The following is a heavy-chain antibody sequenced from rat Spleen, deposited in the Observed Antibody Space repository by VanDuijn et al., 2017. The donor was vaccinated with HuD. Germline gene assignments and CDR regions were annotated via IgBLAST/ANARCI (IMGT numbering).Heavy chain of an antibody. J-gene: IGHJ2*01. CDR3: TTGIQPRH. V-gene: IGHV5-22*01. CDR1: GFTFSNYD. Sequence: EVQLVESGGGLVQPGRSMKLSCAASGFTFSNYDMAWVRRAPKKGLEWVATIRHDGSSTNYGDSVKGRFTISRDSAKSTLYLQMDSLRSEDTATYYCTTGIQPRHWGQGVMVTVSS. CDR2: IRHDGSST. D-gene: IGHD1-5*01.